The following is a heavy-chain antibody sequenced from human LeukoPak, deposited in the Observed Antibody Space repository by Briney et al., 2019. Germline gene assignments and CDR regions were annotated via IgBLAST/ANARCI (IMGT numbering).Heavy chain of an antibody. CDR3: ARRMDYYYYMDV. CDR1: GGSISSYY. Sequence: SETLSLTCTVSGGSISSYYWSWIRQPPGKGLEWIGYIYYSGSTNYNPSLKGRVTISVDTSKNQFSLKLGSVTAADTAVYYCARRMDYYYYMDVWGKGTTVTVSS. V-gene: IGHV4-59*08. J-gene: IGHJ6*03. CDR2: IYYSGST.